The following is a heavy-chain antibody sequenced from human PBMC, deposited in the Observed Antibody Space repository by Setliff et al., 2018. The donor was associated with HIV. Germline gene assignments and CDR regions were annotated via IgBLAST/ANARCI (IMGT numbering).Heavy chain of an antibody. Sequence: SETLSLTCTVSGGSIKSYSGSWIRQPAGKGLEWIGRVCTSGDTNYNPSLQSRVAMSVDTSKNQFSLNLNSVTAADTALYYCARESVVRGVVDPGTSQIFDNWGQGILVTVSS. CDR1: GGSIKSYS. CDR2: VCTSGDT. J-gene: IGHJ4*02. D-gene: IGHD3-10*01. V-gene: IGHV4-4*07. CDR3: ARESVVRGVVDPGTSQIFDN.